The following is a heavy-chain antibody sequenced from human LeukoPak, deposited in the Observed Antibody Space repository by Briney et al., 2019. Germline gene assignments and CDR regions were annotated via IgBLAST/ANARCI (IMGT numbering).Heavy chain of an antibody. V-gene: IGHV1-46*01. CDR1: GYTFTSYY. J-gene: IGHJ4*02. D-gene: IGHD3-3*01. CDR3: ARDWYYDFWSAPTDY. Sequence: ASVKVSCKASGYTFTSYYMHWVRQAPGQGLEWMGIINPSGGSTSYAQKFQGRVTMTRDTSTSTVYMELSSLRSEDTAVYYCARDWYYDFWSAPTDYWGQGTLVTVSS. CDR2: INPSGGST.